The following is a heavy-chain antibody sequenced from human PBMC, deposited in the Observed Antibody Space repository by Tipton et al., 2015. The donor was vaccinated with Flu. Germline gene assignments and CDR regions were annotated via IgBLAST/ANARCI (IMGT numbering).Heavy chain of an antibody. D-gene: IGHD6-19*01. Sequence: TLSLTCTVSGGSIRGGNYYWTWIRQSAGQGLEWIGRIYGSGSTTYNPSLESRVTMSVDTANNQFSLKLKPVTAADSAVYYCARVGISGWFFDSRCQGTLPTVSS. J-gene: IGHJ4*02. CDR3: ARVGISGWFFDS. V-gene: IGHV4-61*02. CDR2: IYGSGST. CDR1: GGSIRGGNYY.